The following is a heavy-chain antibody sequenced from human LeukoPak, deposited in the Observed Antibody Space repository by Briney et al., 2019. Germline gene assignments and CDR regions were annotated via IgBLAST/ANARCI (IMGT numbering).Heavy chain of an antibody. V-gene: IGHV3-23*01. D-gene: IGHD4-17*01. CDR1: GFTFSTYA. CDR3: AKDLPTVNTWIYFDY. Sequence: GGSLRLSCAASGFTFSTYALSWVRQAPGKGLEWVSSISGNGGSVYYTDSVKGRFTISRDNSKNTLYLQMNSLRAEDTAVYYCAKDLPTVNTWIYFDYWGQGTLVTVSS. J-gene: IGHJ4*02. CDR2: ISGNGGSV.